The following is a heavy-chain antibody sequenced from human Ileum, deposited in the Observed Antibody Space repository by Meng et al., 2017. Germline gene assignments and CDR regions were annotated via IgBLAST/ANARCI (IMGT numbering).Heavy chain of an antibody. CDR1: WIILTGYY. CDR3: ARENWYYDY. J-gene: IGHJ4*02. D-gene: IGHD3-10*01. CDR2: IKFNDGGT. V-gene: IGHV1-2*06. Sequence: PVEQLAAAVAKPWALVKVSCKSSWIILTGYYIPWVRQAPGQGLKWMGQIKFNDGGTYYVQKFEGRVKLTRDTSINTVYMELSSLKSDDTAVYYCARENWYYDYWGQGTLVTVSS.